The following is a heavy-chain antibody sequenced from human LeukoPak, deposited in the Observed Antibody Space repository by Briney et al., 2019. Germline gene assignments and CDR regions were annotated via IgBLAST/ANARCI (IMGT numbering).Heavy chain of an antibody. CDR2: IYTSGST. D-gene: IGHD5-12*01. Sequence: SETLSLTCTVSGGSISSYYWSWIRQPPGKGLEWIGYIYTSGSTNYNPSLKSRVTISVDTSKNQFSLKLSSVTAADTAVYYCAGLIGGYDTLTYDYYYMDVWGKGTTVTVSS. V-gene: IGHV4-4*09. CDR1: GGSISSYY. J-gene: IGHJ6*03. CDR3: AGLIGGYDTLTYDYYYMDV.